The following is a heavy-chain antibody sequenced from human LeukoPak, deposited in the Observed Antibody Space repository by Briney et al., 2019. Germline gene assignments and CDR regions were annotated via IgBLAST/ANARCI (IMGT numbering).Heavy chain of an antibody. CDR2: ISAYNGNT. Sequence: ASVKVSCKASGYTFTSYGISWVRQAPGQGLEWMGWISAYNGNTNYAQKLQGRVTITTDTSTSTAYMELRSLRSDDTAVYYCARITSYYYDSSGYYGHYYYMDVWGKGTTVTVSS. D-gene: IGHD3-22*01. J-gene: IGHJ6*03. CDR1: GYTFTSYG. V-gene: IGHV1-18*01. CDR3: ARITSYYYDSSGYYGHYYYMDV.